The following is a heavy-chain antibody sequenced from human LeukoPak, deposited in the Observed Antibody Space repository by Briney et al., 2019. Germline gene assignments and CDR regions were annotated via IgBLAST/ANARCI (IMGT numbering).Heavy chain of an antibody. V-gene: IGHV1-18*01. CDR1: GYTFTSYG. CDR3: ARVPLLRFLEWLSGYFDY. Sequence: ASVKVSCKASGYTFTSYGISWVRQAPGQGLEWMGWISAYNGNTNYAQKLQGRVTMTTDTSTSTAYMELRNLRSDDTAVYYCARVPLLRFLEWLSGYFDYWGQGTLVTVSS. J-gene: IGHJ4*02. CDR2: ISAYNGNT. D-gene: IGHD3-3*01.